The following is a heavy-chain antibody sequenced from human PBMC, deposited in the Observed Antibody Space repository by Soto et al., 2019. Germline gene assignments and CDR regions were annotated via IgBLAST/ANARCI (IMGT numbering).Heavy chain of an antibody. J-gene: IGHJ4*02. CDR3: AKDSKNNWNDGSFDY. CDR1: GFTFSSYA. Sequence: GGSLRLSCAASGFTFSSYAMSRVRQAPGKGLEWVSAISGSGGSTYYADSVEGRFTISRDNSKNTLYLQMNSLRAEDTAVYYCAKDSKNNWNDGSFDYWGQGTLVTVSS. CDR2: ISGSGGST. D-gene: IGHD1-1*01. V-gene: IGHV3-23*01.